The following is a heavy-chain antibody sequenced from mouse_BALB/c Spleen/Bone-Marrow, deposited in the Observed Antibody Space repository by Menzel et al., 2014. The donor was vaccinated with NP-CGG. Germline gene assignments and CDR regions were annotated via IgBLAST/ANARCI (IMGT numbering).Heavy chain of an antibody. CDR3: ARLNYYGNLFV. Sequence: EVHLVESGGGLVQPGGSLKLPCAASGFDFSRYWMSWVRQAPGKGLEWIGGINPDSSTINYTPSLKDKFIITRDNAKNTLYLQMSKVRSEDTALYYCARLNYYGNLFVWGAGTTVTVSS. D-gene: IGHD1-1*01. CDR1: GFDFSRYW. J-gene: IGHJ1*01. CDR2: INPDSSTI. V-gene: IGHV4-1*02.